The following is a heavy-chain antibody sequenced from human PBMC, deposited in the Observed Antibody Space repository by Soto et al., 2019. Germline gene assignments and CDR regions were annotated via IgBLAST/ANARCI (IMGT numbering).Heavy chain of an antibody. Sequence: LRLSCAASGFTFSSYGMHWVRQAPGKGLEWVALISYDGSDKYYADSVKGRFTISRDNSKNTLYLQMNSLRVEDTAVYYCGAGQYFSDYWGQGTLVTVSS. CDR2: ISYDGSDK. CDR3: GAGQYFSDY. V-gene: IGHV3-30*03. CDR1: GFTFSSYG. J-gene: IGHJ4*02. D-gene: IGHD6-13*01.